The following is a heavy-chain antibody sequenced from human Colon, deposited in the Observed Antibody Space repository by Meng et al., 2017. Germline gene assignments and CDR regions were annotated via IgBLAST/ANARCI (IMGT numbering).Heavy chain of an antibody. Sequence: GESLKISCAASGFTFSSYEANWVRQAPGKGLEWVSYISSSGSPIFYADSVKGRFTISRDNAKNSLYLQMNSLRAEDTAIYYCARGNYYDISGFHEAFDIWGQGTMVTVSS. CDR1: GFTFSSYE. D-gene: IGHD3-22*01. V-gene: IGHV3-48*03. CDR3: ARGNYYDISGFHEAFDI. CDR2: ISSSGSPI. J-gene: IGHJ3*02.